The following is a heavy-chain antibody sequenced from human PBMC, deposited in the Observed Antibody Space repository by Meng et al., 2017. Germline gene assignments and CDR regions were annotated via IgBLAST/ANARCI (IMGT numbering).Heavy chain of an antibody. J-gene: IGHJ4*02. CDR1: GFYFNNAW. CDR2: NKSNTDGGTT. CDR3: TGHTDY. Sequence: GESLKISWAASGFYFNNAWMSWVRQAPGKGLEWVGRNKSNTDGGTTEYAAPVKGRFTISRDDSKNTVFLQMYSLKTEDPAVYYCTGHTDYWGQGALVTVSS. V-gene: IGHV3-15*01.